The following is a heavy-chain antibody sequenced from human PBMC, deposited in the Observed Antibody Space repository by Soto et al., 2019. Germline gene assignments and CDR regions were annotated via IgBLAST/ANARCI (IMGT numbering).Heavy chain of an antibody. Sequence: QVQLVQSGAEVKNPGSSVRVSCKASGGTFSSYTLNWVRQAPGQGLEWMGRIIPILSMSTYAQKFQSRVSLIADKSTTTPSMTLSSMRSDDTAIHYSARSSGSGSRPLDYWGQGTLVTVSS. V-gene: IGHV1-69*02. J-gene: IGHJ4*02. D-gene: IGHD3-10*01. CDR1: GGTFSSYT. CDR3: ARSSGSGSRPLDY. CDR2: IIPILSMS.